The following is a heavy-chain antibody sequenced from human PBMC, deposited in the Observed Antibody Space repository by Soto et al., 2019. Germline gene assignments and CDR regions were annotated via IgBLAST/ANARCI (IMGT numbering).Heavy chain of an antibody. CDR1: GFICSSYD. CDR2: ILVGGST. D-gene: IGHD2-8*02. Sequence: GGSLRLSCAVSGFICSSYDMSWVRQAPGKGLEWVSTILVGGSTHYEDSVKGRFTISRDTSKNTVYLQMNSLTAGDTAVYYCAKATATGGGAFEIYGQGAMVTVSS. V-gene: IGHV3-23*01. CDR3: AKATATGGGAFEI. J-gene: IGHJ3*02.